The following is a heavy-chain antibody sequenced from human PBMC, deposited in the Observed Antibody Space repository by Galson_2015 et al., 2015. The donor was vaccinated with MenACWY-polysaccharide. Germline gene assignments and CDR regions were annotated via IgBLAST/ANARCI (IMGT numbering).Heavy chain of an antibody. D-gene: IGHD4-17*01. CDR3: AKERTTVDI. CDR2: ISGRGGST. CDR1: GFTFSSYG. Sequence: SLRLSCAASGFTFSSYGMSWVRQAPGKGLEWVSGISGRGGSTYYADSVKGRFTISGDNSKNTLYLQMNSLRADDTAVYYCAKERTTVDIWGQGTMVTVFS. V-gene: IGHV3-23*01. J-gene: IGHJ3*02.